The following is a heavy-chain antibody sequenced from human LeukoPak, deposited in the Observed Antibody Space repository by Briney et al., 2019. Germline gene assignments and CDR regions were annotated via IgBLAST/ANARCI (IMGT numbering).Heavy chain of an antibody. D-gene: IGHD3-9*01. Sequence: SETLSLTCTVSGGSISSYYWSWIRQPPGKGLEWIGYIYYSGSTNYNPSLKSRVTISVDTSKNQFSLKLSSVTAADTAVYYCARHPTSYYDILTGPFDYWGQGTLVTVSS. CDR3: ARHPTSYYDILTGPFDY. CDR1: GGSISSYY. J-gene: IGHJ4*02. CDR2: IYYSGST. V-gene: IGHV4-59*08.